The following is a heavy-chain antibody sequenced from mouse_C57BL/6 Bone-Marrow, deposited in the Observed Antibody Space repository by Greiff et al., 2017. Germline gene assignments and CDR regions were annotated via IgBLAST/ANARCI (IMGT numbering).Heavy chain of an antibody. CDR1: GYSITSGYY. J-gene: IGHJ3*01. Sequence: ESGPGLVKPSQSLSLTCSVTGYSITSGYYWNWIRQFPGNKLEWMGYISYDGSNNYNPSLKNRISITRDTSKNQFFLKLNSVTTEDTATYYCAMVDGNYAWFAYWGQGTLVTVSA. D-gene: IGHD2-1*01. CDR3: AMVDGNYAWFAY. V-gene: IGHV3-6*01. CDR2: ISYDGSN.